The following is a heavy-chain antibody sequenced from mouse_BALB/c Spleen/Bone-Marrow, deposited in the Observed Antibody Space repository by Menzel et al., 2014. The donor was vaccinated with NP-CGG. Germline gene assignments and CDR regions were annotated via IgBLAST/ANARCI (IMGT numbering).Heavy chain of an antibody. V-gene: IGHV1-61*01. CDR2: IHPSDSET. D-gene: IGHD2-1*01. J-gene: IGHJ3*01. Sequence: QVQLQQSGTEVVRPGASVKLSCKASGYSFTTYWMNWVKQRPGQGLEWIGMIHPSDSETRLNQKFKDKATLTVDKSSSTAYMQLNSPTSKDSAVYYCAREKVYYGISWFAYWGQGTLVTVSA. CDR3: AREKVYYGISWFAY. CDR1: GYSFTTYW.